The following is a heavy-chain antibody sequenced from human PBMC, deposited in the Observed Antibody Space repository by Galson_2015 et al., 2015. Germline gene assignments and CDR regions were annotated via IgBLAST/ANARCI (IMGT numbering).Heavy chain of an antibody. D-gene: IGHD1-26*01. V-gene: IGHV3-23*01. CDR3: ARPEGSGSYPTDALDM. J-gene: IGHJ3*02. CDR2: ISGSGDKT. Sequence: SMRLSCAASGSAFSNFAMNWVRQAPGKGLEWVSGISGSGDKTYYADSVKGRFTIFRDNSKNTLYVQMNRLRDEDTAVYYCARPEGSGSYPTDALDMWGQGTMVTVSS. CDR1: GSAFSNFA.